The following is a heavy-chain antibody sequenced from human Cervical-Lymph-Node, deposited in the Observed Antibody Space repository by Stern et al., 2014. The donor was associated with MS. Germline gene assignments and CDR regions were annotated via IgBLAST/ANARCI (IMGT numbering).Heavy chain of an antibody. Sequence: QLQLQESGPGLVKPSETLSLTCIVSGGSISSYYWSWIRQPPGKGLEWIGHLYFSGSTDYNPSLQSRVTMSADISKNQISLRLSSVTAADTAVYYCARAPYDFTNWYGMDVWGQGTTVTVSS. V-gene: IGHV4-59*01. J-gene: IGHJ6*02. CDR1: GGSISSYY. CDR2: LYFSGST. D-gene: IGHD1-1*01. CDR3: ARAPYDFTNWYGMDV.